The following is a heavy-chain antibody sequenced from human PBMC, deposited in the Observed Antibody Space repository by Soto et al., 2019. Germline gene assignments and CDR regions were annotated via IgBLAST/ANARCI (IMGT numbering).Heavy chain of an antibody. V-gene: IGHV3-9*01. Sequence: EVQLVESGGGLVQPGRSLRLSCAASGFTFDDYAMHWVRQAPGKGLEWVSGISWNSGNIGYAVSVKGRFTISRDNAKNSLYLPMNSLRAEDTAFYYCTKDYYGDFLDACDIWGQGTMVTVSS. J-gene: IGHJ3*02. CDR2: ISWNSGNI. CDR3: TKDYYGDFLDACDI. D-gene: IGHD4-17*01. CDR1: GFTFDDYA.